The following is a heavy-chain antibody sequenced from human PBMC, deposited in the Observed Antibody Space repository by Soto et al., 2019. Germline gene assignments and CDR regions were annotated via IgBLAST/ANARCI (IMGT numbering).Heavy chain of an antibody. J-gene: IGHJ6*02. V-gene: IGHV3-11*01. Sequence: QVPLVESGGGLVKPGGSLRLSCAASGFTFSDYYMSWIRQAPGKGLEWVSYISSSGSTIYYADSVKGRFTISRDNAKNSLYLQMNSLRAEDTAVYYCASPYSSSWIRYYYYGMDVWGQGTTVTVSS. D-gene: IGHD6-13*01. CDR2: ISSSGSTI. CDR3: ASPYSSSWIRYYYYGMDV. CDR1: GFTFSDYY.